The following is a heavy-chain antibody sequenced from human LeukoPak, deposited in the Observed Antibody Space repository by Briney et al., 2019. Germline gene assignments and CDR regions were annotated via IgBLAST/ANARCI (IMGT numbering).Heavy chain of an antibody. J-gene: IGHJ4*02. CDR2: IYYSGST. V-gene: IGHV4-59*01. Sequence: PSETLSLTCTVSSGSISSYYWSWIRQPPGKGLEWIGYIYYSGSTNYNPSLKSRVTISVDTSKNQFSLKLSSVTAADTAVYYCARVGIHGDFFFDSWGQGTLVTVSS. D-gene: IGHD4-17*01. CDR1: SGSISSYY. CDR3: ARVGIHGDFFFDS.